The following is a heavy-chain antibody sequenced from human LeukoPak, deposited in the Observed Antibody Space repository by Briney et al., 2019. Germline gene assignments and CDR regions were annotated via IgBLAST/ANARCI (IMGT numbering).Heavy chain of an antibody. Sequence: ASVKVSCKASGYTFTSYGISWVRQAPGQGLEWMGWISGDTSDTIYAQKFEGRVTMTTDTATSTAYMELRSLRSDDTAIYFCARSHRTLKLLLPTDHWGQGTLITVSS. CDR1: GYTFTSYG. J-gene: IGHJ5*02. D-gene: IGHD3-22*01. CDR3: ARSHRTLKLLLPTDH. V-gene: IGHV1-18*01. CDR2: ISGDTSDT.